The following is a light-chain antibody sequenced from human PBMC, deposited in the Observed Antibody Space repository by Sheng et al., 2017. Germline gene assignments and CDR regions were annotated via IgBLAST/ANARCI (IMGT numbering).Light chain of an antibody. CDR3: QQYDKWPLP. CDR1: QSVSIN. CDR2: GAS. J-gene: IGKJ4*01. V-gene: IGKV3-15*01. Sequence: EIVMTQSPATLSVSPGQRITLSCRASQSVSINVAWYQQKTGQAPRLLIYGASTRATGIPASFSGSGSGTEFTLTISSLQSEDFAVYYCQQYDKWPLPFGGGTKVEIK.